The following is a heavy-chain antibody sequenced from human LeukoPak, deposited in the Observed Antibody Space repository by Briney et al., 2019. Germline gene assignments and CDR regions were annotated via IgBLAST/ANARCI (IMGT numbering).Heavy chain of an antibody. V-gene: IGHV4-61*02. J-gene: IGHJ6*03. D-gene: IGHD3-16*01. CDR2: IYTTGST. Sequence: SETLSLTCTVSGDSIGTSSNYWSWIRQPAGKGLEWIGRIYTTGSTNYNPSLESRVTISVDTSKNQFSLKLTSVTAADTAVYYCARDWGVAATPGYMDVWGKGTTVTVSS. CDR3: ARDWGVAATPGYMDV. CDR1: GDSIGTSSNY.